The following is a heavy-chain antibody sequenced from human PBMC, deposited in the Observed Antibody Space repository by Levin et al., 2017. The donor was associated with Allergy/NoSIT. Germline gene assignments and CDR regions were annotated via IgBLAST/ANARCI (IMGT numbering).Heavy chain of an antibody. CDR3: ARDRITMVQGIIKWDYYYYMDV. CDR2: INAGNGNT. J-gene: IGHJ6*03. Sequence: GASVKVSCKASGYTFTSYTIHWVRQAPGQRLEWMGWINAGNGNTKYSQNFQGRVTITRYTSASTVYMELSSLRSEDTAVYYCARDRITMVQGIIKWDYYYYMDVWGKGTTVTVSS. D-gene: IGHD3-10*01. V-gene: IGHV1-3*01. CDR1: GYTFTSYT.